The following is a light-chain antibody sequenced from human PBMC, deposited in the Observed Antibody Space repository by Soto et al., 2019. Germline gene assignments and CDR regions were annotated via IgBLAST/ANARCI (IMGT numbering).Light chain of an antibody. CDR3: QQSFRASFT. V-gene: IGKV1-39*01. J-gene: IGKJ3*01. Sequence: ETQMTQSPSSLSASVGDRVTITCRAGQRISTYLNWYQQRPGKAPRLLIHAASTLGSGVPSRFSGGGSVTDFTLTISSLQPEDFATYYGQQSFRASFTFGPGTRVDVK. CDR2: AAS. CDR1: QRISTY.